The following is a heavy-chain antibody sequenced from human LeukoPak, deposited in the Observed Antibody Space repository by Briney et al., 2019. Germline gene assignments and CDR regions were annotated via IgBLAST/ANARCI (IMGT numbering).Heavy chain of an antibody. CDR3: AKDGTGPYGSRSYYYMDV. V-gene: IGHV3-43D*04. CDR2: ISWDGGGT. J-gene: IGHJ6*03. D-gene: IGHD3-10*01. CDR1: GFTFGDYA. Sequence: PGGSLRLSCAASGFTFGDYAMHWVRQAPGKGLEWVSLISWDGGGTYYADSVKGRFTISRDNSKNSLYLQMNRPRAEDTALYYCAKDGTGPYGSRSYYYMDVWGKGTTVTVSS.